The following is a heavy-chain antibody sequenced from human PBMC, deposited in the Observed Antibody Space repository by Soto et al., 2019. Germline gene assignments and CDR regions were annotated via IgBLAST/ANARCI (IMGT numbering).Heavy chain of an antibody. D-gene: IGHD2-2*01. J-gene: IGHJ4*02. Sequence: EVQLLESGGGLVQPGGSLRLSCAASGFTFSSYAMSWVRQAPGKGLEWVSGISGSGGSTYYADSVKGRLTISRDNSKSTLYLQMNSLRAEDTAVYYCAKDVNSIPAAIYDYWGQGTLVAVSS. CDR1: GFTFSSYA. CDR2: ISGSGGST. V-gene: IGHV3-23*01. CDR3: AKDVNSIPAAIYDY.